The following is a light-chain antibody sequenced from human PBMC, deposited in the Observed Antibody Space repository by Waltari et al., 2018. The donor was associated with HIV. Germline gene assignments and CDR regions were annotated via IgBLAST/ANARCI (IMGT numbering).Light chain of an antibody. CDR1: SSDVGGYNY. CDR2: DVN. J-gene: IGLJ2*01. V-gene: IGLV2-8*01. Sequence: QSALTQPPSASGSLGQSVTISCTGTSSDVGGYNYVSWYQQYPGEAPKLIIYDVNKRPSGVPDRFSGSKSGNTASLTVSGLQGEDEAQYYCSAYAGSNNLVLFGGGTKLTV. CDR3: SAYAGSNNLVL.